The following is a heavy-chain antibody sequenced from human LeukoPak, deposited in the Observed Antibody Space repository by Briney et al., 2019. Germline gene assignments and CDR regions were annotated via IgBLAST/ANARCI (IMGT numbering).Heavy chain of an antibody. CDR1: GGTFSSYA. Sequence: SVKVSCKASGGTFSSYAISWVRQAPGQGLEWMGGIIPIFGTANYAQKFQGRVTITADESTSTAYMELSRLRSDDTAVYYCARVTLYNSSFTLWGQGTMVTASS. CDR2: IIPIFGTA. D-gene: IGHD6-13*01. V-gene: IGHV1-69*13. CDR3: ARVTLYNSSFTL. J-gene: IGHJ3*01.